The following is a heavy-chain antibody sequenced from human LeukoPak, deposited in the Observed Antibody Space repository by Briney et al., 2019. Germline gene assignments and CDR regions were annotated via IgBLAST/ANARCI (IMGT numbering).Heavy chain of an antibody. CDR3: ARERDEGFDY. Sequence: PGGSLRLSCAASGFTFSRYNMNWVRQAPGKGLEWVSSISSGNTYIYYADSVKGRFTISRDNARNSLYLQMNSLKAEDTAVYYCARERDEGFDYWGQGTLVTVSS. V-gene: IGHV3-21*01. CDR1: GFTFSRYN. D-gene: IGHD5-24*01. CDR2: ISSGNTYI. J-gene: IGHJ4*02.